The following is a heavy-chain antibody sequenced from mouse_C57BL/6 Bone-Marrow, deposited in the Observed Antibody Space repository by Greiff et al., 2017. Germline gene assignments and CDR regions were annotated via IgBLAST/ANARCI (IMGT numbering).Heavy chain of an antibody. CDR2: INPSSGYT. J-gene: IGHJ3*01. V-gene: IGHV1-7*01. CDR3: ERSRWLLLWFAY. CDR1: GYTFTSYW. D-gene: IGHD2-3*01. Sequence: QVQLQQSGAELAKPGASVKLSCKASGYTFTSYWMHWVKQRPGQGLEWIGYINPSSGYTKYNQKFKDKATLTADKSSSTAYMQLSSLTYEDAAVYDCERSRWLLLWFAYWGQGTLVTVSA.